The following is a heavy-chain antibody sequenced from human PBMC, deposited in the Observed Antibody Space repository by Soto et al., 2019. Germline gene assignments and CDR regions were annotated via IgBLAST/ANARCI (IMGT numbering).Heavy chain of an antibody. Sequence: QVQLVQSGAEVKKPGSSVKVSCKASGGTFSSYAISWVRQAPGQGLEWMGGIIPIFGTANYEQKFQGRVRITADESTSTAYMELSSLRSDDTAVYYCAREAVAGNNWGKGTLVTVSS. J-gene: IGHJ4*02. V-gene: IGHV1-69*01. CDR2: IIPIFGTA. D-gene: IGHD6-19*01. CDR3: AREAVAGNN. CDR1: GGTFSSYA.